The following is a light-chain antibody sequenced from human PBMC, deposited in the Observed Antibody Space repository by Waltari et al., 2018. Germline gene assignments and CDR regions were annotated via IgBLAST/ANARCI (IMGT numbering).Light chain of an antibody. CDR2: GNN. Sequence: QSVLTQPPSLSGTPGQRVTMSCTGSRSTTVAAIVVHWYQHLPETAPKHLIFGNNTRPAGLPDPCSASKSGASASPAITGLQAEDEAVYYCQSYDSRRSVVVFGGGTKLTVL. CDR3: QSYDSRRSVVV. J-gene: IGLJ2*01. V-gene: IGLV1-40*01. CDR1: RSTTVAAIV.